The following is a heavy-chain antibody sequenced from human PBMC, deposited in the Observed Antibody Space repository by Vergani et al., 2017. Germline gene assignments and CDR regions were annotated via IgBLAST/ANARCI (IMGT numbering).Heavy chain of an antibody. D-gene: IGHD3-16*01. Sequence: QVQLAESGGGRVQPGRSLRLSCAAFGFSLSSHAIHRVRQAPGKGLEWVAVISNDGSKKYYADSVKGLFTISRDNSKNTLDLQMNSLRTQDTAVYCCAKAGSCTWESLQCNFYMDVWGKGTTVTVS. V-gene: IGHV3-30*18. CDR2: ISNDGSKK. J-gene: IGHJ6*03. CDR1: GFSLSSHA. CDR3: AKAGSCTWESLQCNFYMDV.